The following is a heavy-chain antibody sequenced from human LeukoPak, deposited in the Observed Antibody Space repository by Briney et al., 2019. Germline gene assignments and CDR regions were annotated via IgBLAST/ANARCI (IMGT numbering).Heavy chain of an antibody. V-gene: IGHV4-59*12. Sequence: PSETLSLTCTVSGGSISSYYWSWIRQPPGKGLEWIGYIYYSGSTNYNPSLKSRVTISVDTSKNQFSLKLSSVTAADTAVYYCARGRRDGYNKAPYFDHWGQGTLVTVSS. CDR2: IYYSGST. CDR1: GGSISSYY. CDR3: ARGRRDGYNKAPYFDH. J-gene: IGHJ4*02. D-gene: IGHD5-24*01.